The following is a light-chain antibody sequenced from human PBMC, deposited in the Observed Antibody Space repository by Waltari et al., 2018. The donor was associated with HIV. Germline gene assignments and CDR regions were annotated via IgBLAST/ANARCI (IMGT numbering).Light chain of an antibody. J-gene: IGKJ2*01. V-gene: IGKV1-5*03. CDR1: QSIGYW. CDR2: KAS. Sequence: DIQLTQSPSTLSAPVGDGVTITCRASQSIGYWLAWYQVKPGRGPKLLIYKASSLEGGVPSRFSGSGSGTEFTLTISSLQPDDFATYYCQQSQSFLYTFGQGTKLEIK. CDR3: QQSQSFLYT.